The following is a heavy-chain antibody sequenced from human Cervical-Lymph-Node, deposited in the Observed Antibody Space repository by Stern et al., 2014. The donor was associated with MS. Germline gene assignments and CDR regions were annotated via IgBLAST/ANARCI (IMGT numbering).Heavy chain of an antibody. CDR2: LNPNSDDP. CDR3: AREATRIIVGIDY. CDR1: GYDFTGFF. Sequence: VQLVQSGAKMKKPGASVRVSCKASGYDFTGFFIHWVRQVPGQGLEWMGRLNPNSDDPTYAKNFHDRVTLTRDNYIGPTYLELSRLTSADTAVYYCAREATRIIVGIDYWGQGTPVTVSS. D-gene: IGHD2/OR15-2a*01. V-gene: IGHV1-2*02. J-gene: IGHJ4*02.